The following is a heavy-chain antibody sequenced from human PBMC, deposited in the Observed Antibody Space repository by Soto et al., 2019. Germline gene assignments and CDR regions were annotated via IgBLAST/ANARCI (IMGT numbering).Heavy chain of an antibody. D-gene: IGHD6-13*01. V-gene: IGHV3-23*01. J-gene: IGHJ4*02. CDR3: AKDLKTWAAAGTFDY. Sequence: VGSLRLSCSASGFTFSSYAMSWVRQAPGKWLEWVSAISVSGGSTYYSDSVKGRFTISRDNSKNTLYLQMNSLRAEDTAVYYCAKDLKTWAAAGTFDYWGQGTLVTVSS. CDR1: GFTFSSYA. CDR2: ISVSGGST.